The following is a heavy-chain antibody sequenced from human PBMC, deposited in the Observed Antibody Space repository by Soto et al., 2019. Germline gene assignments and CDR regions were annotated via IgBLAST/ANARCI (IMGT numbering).Heavy chain of an antibody. V-gene: IGHV5-10-1*01. Sequence: GESLKISCKGSGYSFTSYWISWVRQMPGKGLEWMGRIDPSDSYTNYSPSFQGHVTISADKSISTAYLQWSSLKASDTAMYYCARHLGGYSYGYDFDYWGQGTLVTVSS. CDR3: ARHLGGYSYGYDFDY. J-gene: IGHJ4*02. CDR1: GYSFTSYW. CDR2: IDPSDSYT. D-gene: IGHD5-18*01.